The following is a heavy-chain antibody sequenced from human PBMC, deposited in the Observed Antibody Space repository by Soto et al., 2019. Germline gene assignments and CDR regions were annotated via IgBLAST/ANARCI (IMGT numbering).Heavy chain of an antibody. D-gene: IGHD5-18*01. Sequence: SXKVSFKASGYTXTSYAMNLVRQAPGQRLEWMGWINAGNGNTKYSQKFQGMVTITRDTSASTAYMELNSLISEDTAVYYCARGYPLWSPYFYYYMDVWGQGTTVTVS. CDR3: ARGYPLWSPYFYYYMDV. CDR1: GYTXTSYA. J-gene: IGHJ6*03. V-gene: IGHV1-3*01. CDR2: INAGNGNT.